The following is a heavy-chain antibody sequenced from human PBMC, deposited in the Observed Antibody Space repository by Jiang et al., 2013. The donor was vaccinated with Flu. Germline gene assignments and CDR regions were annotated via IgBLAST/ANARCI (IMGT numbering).Heavy chain of an antibody. V-gene: IGHV4-31*03. D-gene: IGHD2-2*02. Sequence: GSGLVKPSQTLSLTCTVSGGSVSSGGYYWTWTRQQPGNGLESIGYIHPSGTTYYNPSLKSRVTISVDTSMNQFSLKLSSVTAADTAVYYCARATHPYQLLYFWFDPWGQGTLVTVSS. CDR1: GGSVSSGGYY. CDR2: IHPSGTT. J-gene: IGHJ5*02. CDR3: ARATHPYQLLYFWFDP.